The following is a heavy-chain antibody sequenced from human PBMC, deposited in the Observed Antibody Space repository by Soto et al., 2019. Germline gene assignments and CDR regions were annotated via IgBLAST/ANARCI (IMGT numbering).Heavy chain of an antibody. D-gene: IGHD3-10*01. J-gene: IGHJ4*02. CDR1: GFTLSDHY. CDR2: TRNKANSYTT. V-gene: IGHV3-72*01. CDR3: VRTSHYGSGSWNFDS. Sequence: EVQLVESGGGLVQPGRSLRLSCAGSGFTLSDHYMDWVRQAPGKGLEWVGRTRNKANSYTTEYAASVKGRFTVSSDASLNSVYLQMNSLKTEDTAVYYCVRTSHYGSGSWNFDSWGQGTPVTVSS.